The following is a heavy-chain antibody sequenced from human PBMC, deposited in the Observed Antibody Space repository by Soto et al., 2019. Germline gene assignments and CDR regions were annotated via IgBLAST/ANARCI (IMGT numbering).Heavy chain of an antibody. CDR2: IKSWSDGGTT. CDR1: GFTFKNAW. J-gene: IGHJ4*02. CDR3: TTGTTVAKYDFDF. D-gene: IGHD1-1*01. V-gene: IGHV3-15*01. Sequence: EGQLVESGGGLVEPGETLRLSCAASGFTFKNAWMSWVRQAPGKGLEWVGRIKSWSDGGTTDYGAPVKGRFSISRDDAKNTLSLQMNSLRTEDTAVYYCTTGTTVAKYDFDFWGQGTLVTVPS.